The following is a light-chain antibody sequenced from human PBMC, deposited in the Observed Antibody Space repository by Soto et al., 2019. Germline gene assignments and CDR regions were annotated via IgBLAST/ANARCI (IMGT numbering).Light chain of an antibody. CDR3: QSYDSSLSGYVV. CDR1: SSNIGAGYD. J-gene: IGLJ2*01. CDR2: RNN. V-gene: IGLV1-40*01. Sequence: QLVRTQPPSVSGAPGQRVTISCTGSSSNIGAGYDVNWYQQLPGIAPKLLIYRNNNRPSGVPDRFSGSKSGNSASLAITGLQAEDEADYYCQSYDSSLSGYVVFGGRTKLTVL.